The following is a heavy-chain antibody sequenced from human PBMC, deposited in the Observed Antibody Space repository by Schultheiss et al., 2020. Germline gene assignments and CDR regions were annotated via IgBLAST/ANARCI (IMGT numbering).Heavy chain of an antibody. CDR1: GGSISSGSYY. D-gene: IGHD6-6*01. J-gene: IGHJ4*02. CDR3: ARGSFKAARALDY. Sequence: SETLSLTCTVSGGSISSGSYYWSWIRQPAGKGLEWIGRIYTSGSTNYNPSLKSRVTISVDTSKNQFSLKLSSVTAADTAVYYCARGSFKAARALDYWGQGTLVTVSS. CDR2: IYTSGST. V-gene: IGHV4-61*02.